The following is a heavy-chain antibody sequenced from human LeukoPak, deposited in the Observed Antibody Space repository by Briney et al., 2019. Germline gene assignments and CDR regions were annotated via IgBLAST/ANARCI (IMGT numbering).Heavy chain of an antibody. J-gene: IGHJ4*02. Sequence: GGSVRLSCAATGFTFSDYYMSWLRRAPGKGLEWISYISSSGSADYYADSVQGRFTVSRDNAKSSLYLQMNSLRAEDTAVYYCARTQKYYDLWSGMNWGQGTLVTVSS. CDR3: ARTQKYYDLWSGMN. D-gene: IGHD3-3*01. V-gene: IGHV3-11*04. CDR1: GFTFSDYY. CDR2: ISSSGSAD.